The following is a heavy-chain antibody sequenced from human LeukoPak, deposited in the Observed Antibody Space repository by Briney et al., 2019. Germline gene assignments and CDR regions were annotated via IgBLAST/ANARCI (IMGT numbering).Heavy chain of an antibody. Sequence: SETLSLTCTVSGGSMSSYYWGWIRQSPGKALERMGYIYYSWRTNYNPSLKSLVTISVDTSKNQSSLKLRSVTAADTAVYYCARGRGVYYYDSSGPTGLYYYMDVWGKGTTVTVSS. CDR2: IYYSWRT. CDR1: GGSMSSYY. CDR3: ARGRGVYYYDSSGPTGLYYYMDV. J-gene: IGHJ6*03. D-gene: IGHD3-22*01. V-gene: IGHV4-59*12.